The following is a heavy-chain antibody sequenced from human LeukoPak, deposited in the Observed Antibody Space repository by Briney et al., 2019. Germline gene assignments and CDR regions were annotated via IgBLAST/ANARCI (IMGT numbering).Heavy chain of an antibody. CDR1: VHSLMSSYL. J-gene: IGHJ4*02. V-gene: IGHV4-4*07. CDR2: IYNTGRT. CDR3: AKYASGSLVV. Sequence: SDTLSLICTVSVHSLMSSYLWSWIRQPAGKGLDWIGRIYNTGRTVFNHSLKSRVTMSVDPSKNQFSLKLSSVTSAHAAVYYCAKYASGSLVVWGQGTLVTVSS. D-gene: IGHD3-10*01.